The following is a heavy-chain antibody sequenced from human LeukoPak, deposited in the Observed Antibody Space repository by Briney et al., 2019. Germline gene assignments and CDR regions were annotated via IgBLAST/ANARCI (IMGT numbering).Heavy chain of an antibody. J-gene: IGHJ6*02. CDR3: ATTREYYYYYGMDV. Sequence: SETLSLTCTVSGGSISSGGYYWSWIRQHPGKGLEWIGYIYHSGSTYYNPSLKSRVTISVDRSKNQFSLKLSSVTAADTAVYYCATTREYYYYYGMDVWGQGTTVTVSS. V-gene: IGHV4-30-2*01. D-gene: IGHD5-24*01. CDR1: GGSISSGGYY. CDR2: IYHSGST.